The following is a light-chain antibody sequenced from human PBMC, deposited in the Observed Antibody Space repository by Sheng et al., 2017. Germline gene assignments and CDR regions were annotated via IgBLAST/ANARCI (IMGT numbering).Light chain of an antibody. V-gene: IGKV1-5*03. CDR2: KAS. CDR1: QSISSW. Sequence: DIQMTQSPSTLSASVGDRVTITCRASQSISSWLAWYQQKPGRAPKLLIYKASSLENTIPSRFSGSGSGTEFTLTISSLQPDDFATYYCQQYNSYLYTFGQGTKLEIK. J-gene: IGKJ2*01. CDR3: QQYNSYLYT.